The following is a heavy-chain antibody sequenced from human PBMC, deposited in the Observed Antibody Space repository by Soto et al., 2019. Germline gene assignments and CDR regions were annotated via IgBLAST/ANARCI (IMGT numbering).Heavy chain of an antibody. CDR2: IYHSGST. CDR3: ASRLGYCSGGSCYLPDY. V-gene: IGHV4-30-2*01. CDR1: GGSISSGGYS. D-gene: IGHD2-15*01. Sequence: SETLSLTCAVSGGSISSGGYSWSWIRQPPGKGLEWIGYIYHSGSTYYNPSLKSRVTISVDRSKNQFSLKLSSVTAADTAVYYCASRLGYCSGGSCYLPDYWGQVTLVTVSS. J-gene: IGHJ4*02.